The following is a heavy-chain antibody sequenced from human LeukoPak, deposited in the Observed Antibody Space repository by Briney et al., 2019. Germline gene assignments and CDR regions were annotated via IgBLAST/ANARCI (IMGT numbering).Heavy chain of an antibody. CDR3: ARGLQAYSSSWYALVNWFDP. Sequence: SETLSLTCAVYGGSFSGYFWSWIRQAPGKGLEWIGEINHSGSTNYNPSLKSRDTISVDTSKKQFSLKLSSVTAADTAVYHCARGLQAYSSSWYALVNWFDPWGQGTLVTVSS. CDR1: GGSFSGYF. CDR2: INHSGST. J-gene: IGHJ5*02. V-gene: IGHV4-34*01. D-gene: IGHD6-13*01.